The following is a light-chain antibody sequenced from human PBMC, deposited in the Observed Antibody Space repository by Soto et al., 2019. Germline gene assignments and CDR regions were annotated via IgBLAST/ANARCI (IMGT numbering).Light chain of an antibody. J-gene: IGKJ2*01. Sequence: DIVLTQSPGTLSLSPGERATLSCRASQSVSSDFLAWYQQKPGQAPRLLIYGASSRATGIPDRFSGSGSGTDFTLTISRLEPEDFVVYYCQQYGSSPPTYTFGQGTKLEIK. CDR1: QSVSSDF. CDR2: GAS. CDR3: QQYGSSPPTYT. V-gene: IGKV3-20*01.